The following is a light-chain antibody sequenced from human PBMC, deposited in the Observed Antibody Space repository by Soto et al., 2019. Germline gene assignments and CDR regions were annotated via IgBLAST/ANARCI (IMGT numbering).Light chain of an antibody. Sequence: QLVLTQSSSASASLGSSVKLTCTLSSGHSSYVIVWHQQLPGTAPKLLIYGNNQRPSGVPDRFSASKSGTSASLAISGLQSEDEADYYCAAWDDSLNGLFGGGTKLTVL. CDR1: SGHSSYVI. CDR2: GNN. CDR3: AAWDDSLNGL. V-gene: IGLV1-44*01. J-gene: IGLJ2*01.